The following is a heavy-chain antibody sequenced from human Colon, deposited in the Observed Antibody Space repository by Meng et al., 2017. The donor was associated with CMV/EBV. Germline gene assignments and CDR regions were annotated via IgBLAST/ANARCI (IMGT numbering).Heavy chain of an antibody. J-gene: IGHJ3*02. CDR1: GFTFSNYD. Sequence: GESLKISCATSGFTFSNYDIHWVRQAPGKGLEWVGRVANKANSYITEYAASVKGRFTFSRDDSENSVYLQMNSLKSEDTAVYYCTRGHSGIHIYAFDIWGPGTVVTVSS. D-gene: IGHD1-26*01. CDR2: VANKANSYIT. V-gene: IGHV3-72*01. CDR3: TRGHSGIHIYAFDI.